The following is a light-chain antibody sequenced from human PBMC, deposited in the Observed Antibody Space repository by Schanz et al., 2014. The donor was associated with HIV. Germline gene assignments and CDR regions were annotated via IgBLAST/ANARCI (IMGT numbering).Light chain of an antibody. Sequence: EIVLTQSPGTLSLSPGERATLSCRASQSVSSSYLAWYQQKPGQAPRLLIYGASSRATGIPDRFSGGVSGTDFTLTISRLETADTGVYYCQQYGGSPTFGQGTKVEIK. CDR3: QQYGGSPT. V-gene: IGKV3-20*01. CDR1: QSVSSSY. J-gene: IGKJ1*01. CDR2: GAS.